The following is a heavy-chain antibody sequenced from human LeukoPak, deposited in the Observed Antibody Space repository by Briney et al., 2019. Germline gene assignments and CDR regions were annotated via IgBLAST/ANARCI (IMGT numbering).Heavy chain of an antibody. CDR1: GYTFTDNY. V-gene: IGHV1-2*02. CDR3: AREGIKIFGGWAPFDP. CDR2: INPLSGGP. J-gene: IGHJ5*02. D-gene: IGHD3-3*01. Sequence: ASVKVSCKASGYTFTDNYIHWVRQAPGQGLEWMGWINPLSGGPMYAQKFQGRVTMTRETSLSTAYIELNGLKSDDTAIYYCAREGIKIFGGWAPFDPWGQGTLVTVS.